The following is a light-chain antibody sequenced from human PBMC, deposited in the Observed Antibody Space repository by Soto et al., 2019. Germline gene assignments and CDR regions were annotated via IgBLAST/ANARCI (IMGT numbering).Light chain of an antibody. V-gene: IGLV1-40*01. CDR2: DNN. J-gene: IGLJ2*01. CDR1: SSNIGAGYA. Sequence: QAVVTQPPSVSGAPGQRITISCTGSSSNIGAGYAVHWYQHLPGTAPKLLIFDNNNRPSGVPDRFSGSKSGTSASLAITGLQAEDAADYYCQSFDSSLSVVVFGGGTKLTVL. CDR3: QSFDSSLSVVV.